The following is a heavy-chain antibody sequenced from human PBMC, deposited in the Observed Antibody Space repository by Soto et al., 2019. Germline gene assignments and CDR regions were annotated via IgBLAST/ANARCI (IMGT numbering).Heavy chain of an antibody. Sequence: ASVKVSCKASGYTFTGYYMHWVRQAPGQGLEWMGWINPNSGGTNYAQKFQGWVTMTRDTSISTAYMELSRLRSDDTAVYYCARFNWNSGLGYYYGMDVWGQGTTDTVSS. J-gene: IGHJ6*02. CDR2: INPNSGGT. CDR3: ARFNWNSGLGYYYGMDV. CDR1: GYTFTGYY. V-gene: IGHV1-2*04. D-gene: IGHD1-7*01.